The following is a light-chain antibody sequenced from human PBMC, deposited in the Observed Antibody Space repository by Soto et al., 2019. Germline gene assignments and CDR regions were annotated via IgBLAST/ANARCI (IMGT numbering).Light chain of an antibody. J-gene: IGLJ1*01. Sequence: QPVLTRPPPGPPGPGQKGTSSLPGNNTKFRNNYVSWYQQLPGTAPKLLIYENNKRPSGIPDRFSGSKSGTSATLGITGLQTGDEADYYCGTWDSSLSVNYVFGTGTKVTVL. CDR2: ENN. CDR1: NTKFRNNY. V-gene: IGLV1-51*02. CDR3: GTWDSSLSVNYV.